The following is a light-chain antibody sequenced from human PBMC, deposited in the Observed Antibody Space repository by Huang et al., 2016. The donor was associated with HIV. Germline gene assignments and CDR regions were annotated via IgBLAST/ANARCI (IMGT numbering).Light chain of an antibody. CDR1: QSFSSN. CDR2: GAS. V-gene: IGKV3-15*01. CDR3: QQYNNWLGT. J-gene: IGKJ2*01. Sequence: EIVMTQSPATLSVSPGERATLSCRASQSFSSNLAWYQQKPGQAPRLLIDGASTRATGIPARFSGSGSGTEFTLTISSLQSEDFAVYYCQQYNNWLGTFGQGTKLEIK.